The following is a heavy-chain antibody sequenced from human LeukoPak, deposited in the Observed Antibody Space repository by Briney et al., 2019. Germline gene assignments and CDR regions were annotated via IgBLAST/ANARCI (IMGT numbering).Heavy chain of an antibody. CDR1: GITFSNYW. J-gene: IGHJ3*02. CDR2: INTDGSST. D-gene: IGHD1-1*01. V-gene: IGHV3-74*01. Sequence: GASLRLSCAASGITFSNYWMHWVRQAPGKGLVWVSRINTDGSSTNYADSVKGRFTISRDNAKNTLYLQMNSLRAEDTAVSYCAGWNAFDIWGQGTMVTVSS. CDR3: AGWNAFDI.